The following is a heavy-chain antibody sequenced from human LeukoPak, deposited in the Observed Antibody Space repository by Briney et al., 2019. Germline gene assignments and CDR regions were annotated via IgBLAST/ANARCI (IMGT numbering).Heavy chain of an antibody. CDR2: ISGSGGST. D-gene: IGHD3-22*01. CDR3: AKDAHYYDSSGYYPFTFDY. J-gene: IGHJ4*02. CDR1: GFTFSNYA. V-gene: IGHV3-23*01. Sequence: GGSLRLSCAASGFTFSNYAMSWVRQAPGKGLEWVSAISGSGGSTYYADSVKGRFTISRDNSKNTLYLQMNSLRAEDTAVYYCAKDAHYYDSSGYYPFTFDYWGQGTLVTVSS.